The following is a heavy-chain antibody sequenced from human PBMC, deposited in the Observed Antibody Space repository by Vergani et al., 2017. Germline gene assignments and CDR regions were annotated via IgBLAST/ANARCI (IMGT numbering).Heavy chain of an antibody. CDR2: VKSKSDGGII. D-gene: IGHD3-10*01. CDR3: AAGVWFGDGDI. Sequence: EVQLLESGGGLVQPGGSLRLSCAASGFTFSLAWMSWVRQAPGQGLEWVGRVKSKSDGGIIDYAAPVKGRFTISRDDSRNMLYLQMNSLIAEDTAVYFCAAGVWFGDGDIWGRGTMVTVSS. V-gene: IGHV3-15*01. J-gene: IGHJ3*02. CDR1: GFTFSLAW.